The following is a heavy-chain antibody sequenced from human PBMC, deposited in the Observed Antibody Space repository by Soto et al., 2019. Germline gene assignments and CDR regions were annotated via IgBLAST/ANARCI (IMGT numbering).Heavy chain of an antibody. CDR1: GFTFSDYW. J-gene: IGHJ4*02. V-gene: IGHV3-74*01. CDR3: ARPKPLTYGDYGFDY. CDR2: INSDGSST. D-gene: IGHD4-17*01. Sequence: PGGSLRLSCAGSGFTFSDYWMHWVRQAPGKGLVWVSRINSDGSSTSYADSVKGRFTISRDNAKNTLSLQMNSLRVEDTAVYYCARPKPLTYGDYGFDYWGQGILVTVSS.